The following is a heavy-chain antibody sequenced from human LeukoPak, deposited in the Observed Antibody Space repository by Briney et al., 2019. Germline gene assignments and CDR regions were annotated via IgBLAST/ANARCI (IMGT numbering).Heavy chain of an antibody. J-gene: IGHJ4*02. D-gene: IGHD3-22*01. CDR2: IYYSGST. Sequence: SETLSLTCTVSGGSISSGDYYWSWIRQPPGQGLEWIGYIYYSGSTYYNPSLKSRVTISVDTSKNQFSLKLSSVTAADTAVYYCARGGGEDSSGYYTFDYWGQGTLVTVSS. V-gene: IGHV4-30-4*01. CDR1: GGSISSGDYY. CDR3: ARGGGEDSSGYYTFDY.